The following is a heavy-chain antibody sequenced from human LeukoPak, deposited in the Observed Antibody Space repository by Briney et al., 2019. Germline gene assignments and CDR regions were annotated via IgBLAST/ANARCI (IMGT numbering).Heavy chain of an antibody. J-gene: IGHJ6*02. CDR1: GFNVSSNY. CDR2: ISAGGGDT. CDR3: AKAEGATLYYYGVDV. V-gene: IGHV3-23*01. Sequence: GGSLRLSCAVTGFNVSSNYMNWGRQAPGKGLEWVSTISAGGGDTYIAGSVKGRFTISRDNSKYTLYLQMNRLRADDTAVYYCAKAEGATLYYYGVDVWGQGSTVTVSS.